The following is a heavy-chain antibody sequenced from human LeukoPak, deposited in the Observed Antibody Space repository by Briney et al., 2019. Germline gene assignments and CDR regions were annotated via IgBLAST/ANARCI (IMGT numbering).Heavy chain of an antibody. D-gene: IGHD1-7*01. V-gene: IGHV4-38-2*02. CDR1: GYSISSGYY. CDR2: IYHSGST. J-gene: IGHJ4*02. CDR3: AAYNWNYGYFDY. Sequence: PSETLSLTCTVSGYSISSGYYWGWIRQPPGKGLEWIGSIYHSGSTYYNPSLKSRVTISVDTSKNQFSLKLSSVTAADTAVYYCAAYNWNYGYFDYWGQGTLVTVSS.